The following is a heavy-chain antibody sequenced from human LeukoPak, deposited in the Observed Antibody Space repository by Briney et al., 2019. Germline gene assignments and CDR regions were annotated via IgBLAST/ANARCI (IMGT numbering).Heavy chain of an antibody. CDR3: ARQSLPRSITMVRGAEGWFDP. Sequence: SVKVSCKASGGTFSSYAISWVRQAPGQGLEWMGRIVPIFGIANYAQKFQGRVTITADKSTSTAYMELSSLRSEDTAVYYCARQSLPRSITMVRGAEGWFDPWGQGTLVTVSS. J-gene: IGHJ5*02. D-gene: IGHD3-10*01. CDR2: IVPIFGIA. V-gene: IGHV1-69*04. CDR1: GGTFSSYA.